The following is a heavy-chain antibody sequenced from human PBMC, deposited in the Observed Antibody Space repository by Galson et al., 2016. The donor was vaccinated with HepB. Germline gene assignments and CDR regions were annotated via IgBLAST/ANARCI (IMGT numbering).Heavy chain of an antibody. CDR2: LSGSGDVT. Sequence: SLRLSCAASGFPFSPYAMSWVRQPPGKGLEWVSSLSGSGDVTHPADSVKGRFPFSRDNSKNTLYLQMNSLRAEDTALYYCAKSGVWGTHRSPDYWGQGTLVTVSS. J-gene: IGHJ4*02. D-gene: IGHD3-16*02. CDR1: GFPFSPYA. CDR3: AKSGVWGTHRSPDY. V-gene: IGHV3-23*01.